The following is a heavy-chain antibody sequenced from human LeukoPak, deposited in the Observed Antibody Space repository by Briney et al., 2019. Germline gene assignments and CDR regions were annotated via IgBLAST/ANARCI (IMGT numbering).Heavy chain of an antibody. CDR1: GFTFSSYW. CDR2: ISQDGSEK. Sequence: GGSLRLSCAASGFTFSSYWMSWVRQAPGKGLEWVAYISQDGSEKYYVDSVKGRFTISRDNSKNTLYLQMNSLRAGDTAVYYCAKELEWSAKIDYWGQGTLVTVSS. J-gene: IGHJ4*02. D-gene: IGHD3-3*01. CDR3: AKELEWSAKIDY. V-gene: IGHV3-7*03.